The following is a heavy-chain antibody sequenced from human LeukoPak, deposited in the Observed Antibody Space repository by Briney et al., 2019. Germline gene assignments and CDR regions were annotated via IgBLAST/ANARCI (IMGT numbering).Heavy chain of an antibody. CDR2: ISYDGRTK. J-gene: IGHJ3*02. D-gene: IGHD3-22*01. Sequence: GGSLRLSCAASGFTFSGYGMHWVRRAPGKGLEWVAVISYDGRTKYYADSVKGRFTISRDNSKNTLYLQMNSLRAEDTAVYYCAIERHYDSSGYYYYAFDIWGQGTMVTVSS. CDR3: AIERHYDSSGYYYYAFDI. V-gene: IGHV3-30*03. CDR1: GFTFSGYG.